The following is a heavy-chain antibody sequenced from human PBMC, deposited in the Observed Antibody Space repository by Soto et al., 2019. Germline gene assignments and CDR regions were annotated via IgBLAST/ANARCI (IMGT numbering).Heavy chain of an antibody. D-gene: IGHD3-10*01. CDR2: IIPIFGTA. V-gene: IGHV1-69*13. Sequence: SVQVSCKASGGTFSSYAISWVRQAPGQGLEWMGGIIPIFGTANYAQKFQGRVTITADESTSTAYMELSSLRSEDTAVYYCARESYYYGSGNRYYYGMDVWGQGTTVTVSS. CDR1: GGTFSSYA. CDR3: ARESYYYGSGNRYYYGMDV. J-gene: IGHJ6*02.